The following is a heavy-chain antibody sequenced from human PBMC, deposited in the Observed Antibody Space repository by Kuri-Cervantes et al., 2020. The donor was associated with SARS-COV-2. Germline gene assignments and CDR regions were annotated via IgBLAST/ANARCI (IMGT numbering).Heavy chain of an antibody. CDR3: ARVAGEGPIYYYYMDV. CDR1: GFTFNTYT. D-gene: IGHD1-26*01. Sequence: GGSLRLSCAASGFTFNTYTINWVRQAPGKALEWVSSISGSGSYMYYADSVKGRFTISKDSAKNSLFLQMNSLRVEDTAVYYCARVAGEGPIYYYYMDVWGKGTTVTVSS. CDR2: ISGSGSYM. V-gene: IGHV3-21*01. J-gene: IGHJ6*03.